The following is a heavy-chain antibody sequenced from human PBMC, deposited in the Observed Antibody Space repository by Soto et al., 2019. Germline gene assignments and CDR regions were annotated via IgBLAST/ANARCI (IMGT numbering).Heavy chain of an antibody. CDR2: IYTGEST. V-gene: IGHV3-53*02. J-gene: IGHJ4*02. CDR1: GFSVTSNY. D-gene: IGHD6-19*01. Sequence: EVQLVETGGGLIQPGGSLRLTCAASGFSVTSNYMSWVRQAPGKGLEWVSVIYTGESTYYADSMKGRFTISRDKSKNTLYLQMNSLRAEDTAVYYCARSSGWYCFDYWGQGTLVTVSS. CDR3: ARSSGWYCFDY.